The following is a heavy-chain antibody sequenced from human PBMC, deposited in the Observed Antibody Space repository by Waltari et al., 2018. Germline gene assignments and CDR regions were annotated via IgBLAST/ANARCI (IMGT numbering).Heavy chain of an antibody. D-gene: IGHD3-10*01. Sequence: QVQLQESGPGLVKPSETLSLTCAVSGYSISSGYYWGWIRPPPGKGLEWIGSIYHSGSTYYNPSLKSRVTISVDTSKNQFSLKLSSVTAADTAVYYCARVQITMVRGVIPHFFDYWGQGTLVTVSS. CDR2: IYHSGST. J-gene: IGHJ4*02. CDR3: ARVQITMVRGVIPHFFDY. V-gene: IGHV4-38-2*01. CDR1: GYSISSGYY.